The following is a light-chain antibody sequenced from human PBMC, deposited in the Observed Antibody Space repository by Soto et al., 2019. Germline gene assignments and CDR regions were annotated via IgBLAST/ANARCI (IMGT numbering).Light chain of an antibody. J-gene: IGKJ4*02. CDR2: GAY. CDR3: QQSYSTPCT. V-gene: IGKV1-39*01. Sequence: DIQMTQSPSSLSASVRDRVTITCRSSESIRGSLEWYQQPPGTPPKLLFYGAYTSPSGVPSRFSGSGSGTDSPLTISILQQEDFVNYCRQQSYSTPCTFGGGTKVDIK. CDR1: ESIRGS.